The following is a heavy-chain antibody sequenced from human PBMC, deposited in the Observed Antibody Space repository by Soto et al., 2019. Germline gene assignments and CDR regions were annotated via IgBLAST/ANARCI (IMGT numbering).Heavy chain of an antibody. CDR3: ARMPGDIVVVPAAHIDY. D-gene: IGHD2-2*01. CDR1: GYTFTSYA. Sequence: ASVKVSCKASGYTFTSYAMHWVRQAPGQRLEWMGWINAGNGNTKYSQKFQGRVTITRDTSASTAYMELSSLRSEDTAVYYCARMPGDIVVVPAAHIDYWGQGTLVTVSS. J-gene: IGHJ4*02. V-gene: IGHV1-3*01. CDR2: INAGNGNT.